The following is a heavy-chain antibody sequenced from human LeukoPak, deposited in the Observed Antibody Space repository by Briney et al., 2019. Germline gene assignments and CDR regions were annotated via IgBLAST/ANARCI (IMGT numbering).Heavy chain of an antibody. J-gene: IGHJ4*02. D-gene: IGHD5-12*01. CDR3: ARDRNRWLPENGAFDY. CDR1: GFTVSSNY. Sequence: GGSLRLSCAASGFTVSSNYMSWVRQAPGKGLEWVSVIYSGGSTYYADSVKGRFTISRDNSKNTLYLQMNSLRAEDTAVYYCARDRNRWLPENGAFDYWGQGTLVTVSS. V-gene: IGHV3-53*05. CDR2: IYSGGST.